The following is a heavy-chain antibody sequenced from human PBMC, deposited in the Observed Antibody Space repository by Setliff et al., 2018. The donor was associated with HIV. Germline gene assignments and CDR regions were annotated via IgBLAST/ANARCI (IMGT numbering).Heavy chain of an antibody. V-gene: IGHV3-30*12. Sequence: GGSLRLSCVASGFTFSISGMHWVRQAPGKGLEWVTYIEYDESNKRYADNVKGRFTISRDNSKNTLYLQMNSLRAEDTAVYYCARDVGGGSGHYPLYMDVWGKGTTVTVSS. CDR3: ARDVGGGSGHYPLYMDV. CDR1: GFTFSISG. J-gene: IGHJ6*03. D-gene: IGHD3-3*01. CDR2: IEYDESNK.